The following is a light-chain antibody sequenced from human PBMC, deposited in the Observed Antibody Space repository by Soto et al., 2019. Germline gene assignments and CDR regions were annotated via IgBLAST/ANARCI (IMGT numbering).Light chain of an antibody. V-gene: IGKV3-11*01. J-gene: IGKJ2*01. CDR3: QQRTSWLPYT. CDR2: DTS. CDR1: QSVSGY. Sequence: EIVLTQSPATLSLSPGQRATLSCRASQSVSGYLAWYQQSPGQSPRLLIFDTSTRATGVPARFSGSGSGTDFTLTISSLEPEDFAIYYCQQRTSWLPYTFGQGTKLEI.